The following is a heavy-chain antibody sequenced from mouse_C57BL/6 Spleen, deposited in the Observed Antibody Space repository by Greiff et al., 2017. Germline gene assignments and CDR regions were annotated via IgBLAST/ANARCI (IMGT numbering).Heavy chain of an antibody. CDR2: IYPRSGNT. CDR3: ASGERYFDV. Sequence: QVQLQQSGAELARPGASVTLSCKASGYTFTSYGISWVKQRTGQGLEWIGDIYPRSGNTYYNEKFKGKATLTADKSSSTAYMELRSLTSEDSAVYFCASGERYFDVWGTGTTVTVSS. J-gene: IGHJ1*03. CDR1: GYTFTSYG. V-gene: IGHV1-81*01.